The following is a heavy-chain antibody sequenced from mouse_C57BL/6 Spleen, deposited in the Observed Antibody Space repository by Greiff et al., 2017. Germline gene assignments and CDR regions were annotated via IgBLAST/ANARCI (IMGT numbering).Heavy chain of an antibody. CDR1: GYTFTDYN. CDR2: INPNNGGT. Sequence: VQLKESGPELVKPGASVKIPCKASGYTFTDYNMDWVKQSHGKSLEWIGDINPNNGGTNYNQKFKGKATLTVDKSSSTAYMELRSLTSEDTAVYYCARGDGYSDWFAYWGQGTLVTVSA. D-gene: IGHD2-3*01. J-gene: IGHJ3*01. CDR3: ARGDGYSDWFAY. V-gene: IGHV1-18*01.